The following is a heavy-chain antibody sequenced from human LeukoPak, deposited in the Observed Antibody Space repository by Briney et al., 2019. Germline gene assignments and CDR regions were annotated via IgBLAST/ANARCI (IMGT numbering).Heavy chain of an antibody. CDR1: GFTFSAYW. J-gene: IGHJ4*02. CDR2: IKQDGSEK. V-gene: IGHV3-7*01. D-gene: IGHD3-16*01. CDR3: ARDKGGIYFDY. Sequence: PGGSLRLSCAASGFTFSAYWMNWVRQAPGKGLEWVANIKQDGSEKYYVDSVKGRFTISRDNAKNSLYLQMNSLRAEDTAVYYCARDKGGIYFDYWGQGTLVTVSS.